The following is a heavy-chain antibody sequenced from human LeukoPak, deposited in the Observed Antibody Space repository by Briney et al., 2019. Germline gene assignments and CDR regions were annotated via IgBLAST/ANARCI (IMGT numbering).Heavy chain of an antibody. CDR3: ARGARWLLY. J-gene: IGHJ4*02. Sequence: GGSLKLSCAASGFTLSGSAMHWVRQASGKGLEWVANIREDGSETYYVDSMKGRFAISRDNGKNSLYLQMNGLRAEDTAVYYCARGARWLLYWGQGTLVTVSS. CDR1: GFTLSGSA. V-gene: IGHV3-7*04. D-gene: IGHD3-22*01. CDR2: IREDGSET.